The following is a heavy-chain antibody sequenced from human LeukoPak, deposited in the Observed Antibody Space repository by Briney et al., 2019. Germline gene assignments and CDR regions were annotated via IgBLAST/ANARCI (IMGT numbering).Heavy chain of an antibody. Sequence: GGSLRLSGAASGFTFDDYAMHWVRQAPGTGLEWVSGISWNSGSIGYADSVKGRFTISRDNAKNSLYLQMNSLRAEDTALYYCASPYRGYSYGVAYWGQGTLVTVSS. D-gene: IGHD5-18*01. V-gene: IGHV3-9*01. CDR1: GFTFDDYA. CDR2: ISWNSGSI. CDR3: ASPYRGYSYGVAY. J-gene: IGHJ4*02.